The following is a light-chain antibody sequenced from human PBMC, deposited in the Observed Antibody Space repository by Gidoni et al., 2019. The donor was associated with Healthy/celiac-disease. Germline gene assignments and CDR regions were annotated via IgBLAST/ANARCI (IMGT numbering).Light chain of an antibody. CDR1: KLGDKY. J-gene: IGLJ1*01. CDR2: QDS. CDR3: QAWDSSTGV. Sequence: SYELTQPPSVSVSPGQTASITCSGDKLGDKYACWYQQTPGQSPVLVIYQDSNRPTGIPERFCGSNSGNTATLTISGTQAMDEADYYCQAWDSSTGVFGTGTKVTVL. V-gene: IGLV3-1*01.